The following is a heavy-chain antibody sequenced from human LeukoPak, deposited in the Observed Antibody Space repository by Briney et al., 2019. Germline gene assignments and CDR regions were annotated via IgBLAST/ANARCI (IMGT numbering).Heavy chain of an antibody. CDR3: AKVLSSGWMIYYYYGMDV. Sequence: GSLRLSCAASGFTFSSYGMHWVRQAPGKGLEWVAVISYDGSNKYYADSVKGRFTISRDNSKNTLYLQMNSLRAEDTAVYYCAKVLSSGWMIYYYYGMDVWGQGTTVTVSS. V-gene: IGHV3-30*18. CDR1: GFTFSSYG. CDR2: ISYDGSNK. D-gene: IGHD6-19*01. J-gene: IGHJ6*02.